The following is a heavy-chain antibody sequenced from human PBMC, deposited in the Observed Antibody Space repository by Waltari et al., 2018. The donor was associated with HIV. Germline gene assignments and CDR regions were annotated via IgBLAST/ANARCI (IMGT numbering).Heavy chain of an antibody. Sequence: QVQLVQSGAAVKKPGASVKVSCKASGYTFTGYHIHWVRQAPGKGLEWMGWINPDSGGTNYAQRFQGRVTMTRDTSLSTTYIELSSLRSDDTAVYYCAREEVRKTYRWGMITFASPSSGMDVWGQGTTVTVSS. CDR2: INPDSGGT. D-gene: IGHD3-16*01. J-gene: IGHJ6*02. CDR3: AREEVRKTYRWGMITFASPSSGMDV. CDR1: GYTFTGYH. V-gene: IGHV1-2*02.